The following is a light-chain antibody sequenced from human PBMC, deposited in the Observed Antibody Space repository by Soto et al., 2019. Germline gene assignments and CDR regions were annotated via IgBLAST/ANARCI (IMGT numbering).Light chain of an antibody. CDR1: QSVSSSY. J-gene: IGKJ2*01. Sequence: EIVLTQSPGTLSVSPGDRATLSCRASQSVSSSYLAWYQQKPGQAPRLLIYGASSRGTGIPDRFSGSGSGTDFTLTISRLEPEDFAVYYCQQYGSSHTFGQGTKLEIK. V-gene: IGKV3-20*01. CDR2: GAS. CDR3: QQYGSSHT.